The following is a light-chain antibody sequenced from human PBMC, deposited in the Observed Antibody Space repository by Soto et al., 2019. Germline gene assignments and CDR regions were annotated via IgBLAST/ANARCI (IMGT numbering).Light chain of an antibody. V-gene: IGLV2-23*02. CDR2: EVS. J-gene: IGLJ1*01. Sequence: QSALTQPASVSGSPGQSITISCTGTSSDVGSYNLVSWYQQHPGKAPKLMIFEVSKRPSGVSNRFSGSKSGNTTSLTISGLQAEDEADYYCCSYAGSRIYYVFGTGTQLTVL. CDR1: SSDVGSYNL. CDR3: CSYAGSRIYYV.